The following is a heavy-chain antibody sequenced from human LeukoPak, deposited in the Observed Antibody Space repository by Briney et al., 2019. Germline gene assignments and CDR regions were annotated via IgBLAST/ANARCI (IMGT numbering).Heavy chain of an antibody. D-gene: IGHD6-19*01. V-gene: IGHV3-53*01. CDR3: AREYVYSSGWWDY. J-gene: IGHJ4*02. CDR2: IYSGGST. Sequence: PGGSLRLSCAASGFTVSSNYMSWVRQAPGKGLEWVSDIYSGGSTYYADSVKGRFTISRDNSKNTLYLLMNSMRADDTAVYYCAREYVYSSGWWDYWGQGTLVTVSS. CDR1: GFTVSSNY.